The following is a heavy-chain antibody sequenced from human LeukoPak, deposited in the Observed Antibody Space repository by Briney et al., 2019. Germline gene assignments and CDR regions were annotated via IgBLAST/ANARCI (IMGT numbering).Heavy chain of an antibody. Sequence: QPGGSLRLSCTVSAFAFSNHAMSWVRQAPGKGLEWVSSISISGGTTYYADSVKGRFTISRENSKSTLYLQMNNLRADDTAVYYCANEIRPNDYWGQGTLVTVSS. CDR3: ANEIRPNDY. J-gene: IGHJ4*02. D-gene: IGHD4-17*01. CDR2: ISISGGTT. CDR1: AFAFSNHA. V-gene: IGHV3-23*01.